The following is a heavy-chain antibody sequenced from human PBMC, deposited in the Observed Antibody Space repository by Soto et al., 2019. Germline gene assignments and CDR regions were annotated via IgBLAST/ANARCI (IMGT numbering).Heavy chain of an antibody. D-gene: IGHD5-18*01. J-gene: IGHJ3*02. V-gene: IGHV4-59*13. CDR1: TDSFNDYY. CDR2: IYHTGDT. CDR3: GKDVGIHDAFDI. Sequence: QVRLHESGPGLVKPSETLSLTCTVSTDSFNDYYWSWIRQPPGKGLEWIGSIYHTGDTNYNPSPESRVSISVATSKIQFSLSLSSVTAADTAVYYCGKDVGIHDAFDIWGQGTLVTVSS.